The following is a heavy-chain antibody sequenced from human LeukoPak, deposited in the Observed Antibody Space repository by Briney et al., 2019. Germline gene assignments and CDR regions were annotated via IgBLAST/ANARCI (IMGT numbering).Heavy chain of an antibody. J-gene: IGHJ3*02. Sequence: QSSETLSLTCTVSGGSISSYYWSCIRQPAGKGLEWIGRIYTSGSTNYNPSLKSRVTMSVDTSKNQFSLKLSSVTAADTAVYYCAATYYYDSSGYYHDAFDIWGQGTMVTVSS. CDR3: AATYYYDSSGYYHDAFDI. V-gene: IGHV4-4*07. D-gene: IGHD3-22*01. CDR1: GGSISSYY. CDR2: IYTSGST.